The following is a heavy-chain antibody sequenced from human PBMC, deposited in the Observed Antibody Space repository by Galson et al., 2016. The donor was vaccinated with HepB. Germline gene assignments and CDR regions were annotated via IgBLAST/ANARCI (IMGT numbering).Heavy chain of an antibody. V-gene: IGHV2-70*01. J-gene: IGHJ6*02. Sequence: PALVKPTQTLTLTCTFPGFSLSTNGMCVSWIRQPPGKALEWLVLIDWDDDKYYSTSLKTRLTISKDTSKNQVVLTMTNMDPVDTPTYYCARSIAVANTDYYYYSMDVWGQGTTVTVSS. CDR2: IDWDDDK. D-gene: IGHD6-19*01. CDR1: GFSLSTNGMC. CDR3: ARSIAVANTDYYYYSMDV.